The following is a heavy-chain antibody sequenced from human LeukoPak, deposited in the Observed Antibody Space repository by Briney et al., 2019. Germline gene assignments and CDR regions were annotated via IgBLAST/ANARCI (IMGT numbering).Heavy chain of an antibody. J-gene: IGHJ4*02. D-gene: IGHD2-8*02. Sequence: GGSLRLSCAASGFTFSSYAMSWVRQAPGKGLEWVSVIYSGGSTYYADSVKGRFTISRDNSKNTLYLQMSSLRVEDTAVYYCAKAPKGTEYFDYWGQGTLVTVSS. CDR1: GFTFSSYA. CDR3: AKAPKGTEYFDY. CDR2: IYSGGST. V-gene: IGHV3-66*01.